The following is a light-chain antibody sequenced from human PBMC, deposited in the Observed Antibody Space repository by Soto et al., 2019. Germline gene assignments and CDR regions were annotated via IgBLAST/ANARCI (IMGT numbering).Light chain of an antibody. CDR2: GAS. CDR3: QQYNNWPPT. V-gene: IGKV3-15*01. J-gene: IGKJ1*01. Sequence: EIVLTQSPATLSLSPGARATLSCRASQSVSSYLDWYQQKPGQAPRLLIYGASTRATGIPARFSGSGSGTELTITISSLQSEDCEVYYCQQYNNWPPTFGQGTKVDIK. CDR1: QSVSSY.